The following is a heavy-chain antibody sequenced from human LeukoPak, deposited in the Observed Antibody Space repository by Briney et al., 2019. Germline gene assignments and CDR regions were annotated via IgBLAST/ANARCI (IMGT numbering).Heavy chain of an antibody. Sequence: SCKASGFTFTSSAVQWVRQARGQRLEWIGSIYYSGSTNYDPSLKSRVTISVDTSKNQFSLKLSSVTAADTAVYYCARALARSPGTIWFGDPHGYGMDVWGQGTTVTVSS. J-gene: IGHJ6*02. V-gene: IGHV4-59*01. CDR1: GFTFTSSA. D-gene: IGHD3-10*01. CDR3: ARALARSPGTIWFGDPHGYGMDV. CDR2: IYYSGST.